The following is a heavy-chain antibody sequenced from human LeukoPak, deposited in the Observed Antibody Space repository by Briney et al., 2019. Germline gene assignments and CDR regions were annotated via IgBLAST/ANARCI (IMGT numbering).Heavy chain of an antibody. CDR3: ARAGLPPGKEFDP. CDR2: IYHSGST. D-gene: IGHD4-11*01. J-gene: IGHJ5*02. V-gene: IGHV4-30-2*01. Sequence: NPSETLSLTCAVSGGSISSGGYSWSWIRQPPGKGLEWTGYIYHSGSTYYNPSLKSRVTISVDRSKNQFSLKLSSVTAADTAVYYCARAGLPPGKEFDPWGQGTLVTVSS. CDR1: GGSISSGGYS.